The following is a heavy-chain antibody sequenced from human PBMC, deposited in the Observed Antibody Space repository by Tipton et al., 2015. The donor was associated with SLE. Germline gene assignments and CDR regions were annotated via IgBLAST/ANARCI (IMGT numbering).Heavy chain of an antibody. CDR3: ARCVRFKYSDVWSSYSYYYMDV. V-gene: IGHV4-34*10. J-gene: IGHJ6*03. CDR2: IDHSGRT. D-gene: IGHD3-16*01. CDR1: GGSFSEYD. Sequence: TLSLTCAVYGGSFSEYDWSWIRQTPGKGLEWIGEIDHSGRTSYNPSLQRRLTMSVASSKNQFSLRKTSVTAADTAVYFCARCVRFKYSDVWSSYSYYYMDVWGKGTTVSVS.